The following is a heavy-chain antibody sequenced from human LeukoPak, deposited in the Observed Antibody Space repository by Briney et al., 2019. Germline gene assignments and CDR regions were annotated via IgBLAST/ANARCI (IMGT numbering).Heavy chain of an antibody. CDR2: IWYDGSNK. CDR3: AKDQRCSSTSCYISSSSSRFDY. CDR1: GFTFSSYG. V-gene: IGHV3-33*06. Sequence: GGSLRLSCAASGFTFSSYGMHWVRQAPGKGLEWVAVIWYDGSNKYYADSVRGRFTISRDNSKNTLYLQMNSLRAEDTAVYYCAKDQRCSSTSCYISSSSSRFDYWGQGTLVTVSS. D-gene: IGHD2-2*02. J-gene: IGHJ4*02.